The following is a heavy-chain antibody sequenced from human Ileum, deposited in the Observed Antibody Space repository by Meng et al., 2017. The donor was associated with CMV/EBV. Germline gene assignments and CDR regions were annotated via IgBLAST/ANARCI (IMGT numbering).Heavy chain of an antibody. CDR3: AKAITTGY. J-gene: IGHJ4*02. Sequence: GESLKISCAASGFTFSTYAMSWVRQAPGKGLEWVSGISGSGGSTYYADSVKGRFTISRDNSNNTLYLQMNSLRAEDTAVYYCAKAITTGYWGQGTLVTGSS. V-gene: IGHV3-23*01. CDR2: ISGSGGST. D-gene: IGHD3-22*01. CDR1: GFTFSTYA.